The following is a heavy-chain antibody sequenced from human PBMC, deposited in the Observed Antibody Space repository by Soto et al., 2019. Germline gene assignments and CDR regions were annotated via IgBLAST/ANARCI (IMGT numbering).Heavy chain of an antibody. CDR3: AKATTGYSSGWTTDY. D-gene: IGHD6-19*01. V-gene: IGHV3-23*01. J-gene: IGHJ4*02. CDR2: ISGSGGST. CDR1: GFTFSSYA. Sequence: GGSLRLSCAASGFTFSSYAMSWVRQAPGKGLEWVSAISGSGGSTYYADSVKGRFTISRDNSKNTLYLQMNSLRAEDTAVYYCAKATTGYSSGWTTDYWGQGTLVTVSS.